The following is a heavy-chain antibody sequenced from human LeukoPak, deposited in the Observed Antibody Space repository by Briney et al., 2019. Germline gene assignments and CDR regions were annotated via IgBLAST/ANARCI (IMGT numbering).Heavy chain of an antibody. Sequence: GRSLRLSCAASGFTFSSYAMHWVRQAPGKGLEWVAVISYDGSNKYYADSVKGRFTISRDNSKNTLYLQMNSLRAEDAAVYYCARDGPLGYCSGGSCPFDYWGQGTLVTASS. D-gene: IGHD2-15*01. CDR3: ARDGPLGYCSGGSCPFDY. CDR2: ISYDGSNK. J-gene: IGHJ4*02. V-gene: IGHV3-30-3*01. CDR1: GFTFSSYA.